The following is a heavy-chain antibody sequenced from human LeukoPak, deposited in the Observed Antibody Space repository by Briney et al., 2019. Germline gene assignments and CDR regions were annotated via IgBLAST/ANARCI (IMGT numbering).Heavy chain of an antibody. CDR3: AKTMTGYVWGSPNY. D-gene: IGHD3-16*01. J-gene: IGHJ4*02. Sequence: PGGSLRLSCAASGFTFSSYGMHWVRQAPGKGLEWVAVISYDGSNKYYADSVKGRFTISRDNSKNTPYLQMNSLRAEDTAVYYCAKTMTGYVWGSPNYWGQGTLVTVSS. CDR2: ISYDGSNK. CDR1: GFTFSSYG. V-gene: IGHV3-30*18.